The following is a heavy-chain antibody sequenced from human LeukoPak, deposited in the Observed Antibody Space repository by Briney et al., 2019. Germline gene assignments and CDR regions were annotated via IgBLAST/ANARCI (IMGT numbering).Heavy chain of an antibody. J-gene: IGHJ4*02. CDR1: GYTFTSYG. D-gene: IGHD6-19*01. CDR3: ARAQQWLPQGY. V-gene: IGHV1-18*04. CDR2: ISAYNGNT. Sequence: ASVKVSCTASGYTFTSYGVSWVRQAPGQGLEWMGWISAYNGNTDYAQKLQGRVTMTTDTSTSTAYMELRSLRSDDTAVYYCARAQQWLPQGYWGQGTLVTVSS.